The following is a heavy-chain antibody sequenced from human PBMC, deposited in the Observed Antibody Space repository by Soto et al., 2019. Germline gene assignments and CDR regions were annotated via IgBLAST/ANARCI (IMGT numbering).Heavy chain of an antibody. Sequence: ASVKVSCKASGYTFTSYDINWVRQATGQGLEWMGWMNPNSGNTGYAQKFQGRVTMTRNTSISTAYMELSSLRSEDTAVYYCARGRGYGGPPGVNFQHWGQGTLVTVSS. J-gene: IGHJ1*01. V-gene: IGHV1-8*01. CDR3: ARGRGYGGPPGVNFQH. CDR1: GYTFTSYD. D-gene: IGHD4-17*01. CDR2: MNPNSGNT.